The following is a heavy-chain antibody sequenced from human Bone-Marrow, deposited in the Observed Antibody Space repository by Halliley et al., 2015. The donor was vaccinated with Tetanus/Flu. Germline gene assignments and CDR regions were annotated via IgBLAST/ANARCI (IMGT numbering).Heavy chain of an antibody. CDR3: ARDLGGWPRPGIDY. CDR2: IYSDDTT. V-gene: IGHV3-53*01. CDR1: GFTVTSNY. D-gene: IGHD6-19*01. J-gene: IGHJ4*02. Sequence: SLRLSCAASGFTVTSNYMGWVRQAPGKGLEWVSIIYSDDTTNYAASVKGRFTISRDISKTTLYLQMNNLRVDDTAVYYCARDLGGWPRPGIDYWGQGTQVTASS.